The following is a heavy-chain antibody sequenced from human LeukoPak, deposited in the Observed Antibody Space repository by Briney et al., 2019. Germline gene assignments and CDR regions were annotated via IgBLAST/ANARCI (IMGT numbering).Heavy chain of an antibody. Sequence: SRTLSLTCTVSGGSISSGGYYWSWIRQHPGKGLEWIGYIYYSGSTYYNPSLKSRVTISVDTSKNQFSLKLSSVTAADTAVYCCARADVYYGSGSYILPYFDYWGQGTLVTVSS. CDR3: ARADVYYGSGSYILPYFDY. V-gene: IGHV4-31*03. CDR2: IYYSGST. J-gene: IGHJ4*02. CDR1: GGSISSGGYY. D-gene: IGHD3-10*01.